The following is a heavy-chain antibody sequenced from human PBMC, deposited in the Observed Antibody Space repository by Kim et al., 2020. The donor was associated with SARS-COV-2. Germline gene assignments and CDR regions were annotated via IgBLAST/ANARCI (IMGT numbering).Heavy chain of an antibody. Sequence: ADSVKGRCTISRDNSKNSLYLQMNSLRAEDTAVYYCATTYCSGGSCYLDYWGQGTLVTVSS. J-gene: IGHJ4*02. CDR3: ATTYCSGGSCYLDY. D-gene: IGHD2-15*01. V-gene: IGHV3-21*01.